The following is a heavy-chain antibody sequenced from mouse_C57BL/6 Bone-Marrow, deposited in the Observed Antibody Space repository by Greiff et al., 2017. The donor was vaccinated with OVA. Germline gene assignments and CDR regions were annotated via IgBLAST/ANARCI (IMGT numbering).Heavy chain of an antibody. Sequence: VKLQESGPGLVQPSQSLSITCTVSGFSLTSYGVHWVRQPPGKGLEWLGVIWSGGSTDYNAAFISRLSISKDNSKSQVFFKMNSLQADDTAIYYCAKPYYDYSHWYFDVWGTGTTVTVSS. CDR2: IWSGGST. V-gene: IGHV2-4*01. CDR3: AKPYYDYSHWYFDV. CDR1: GFSLTSYG. J-gene: IGHJ1*03. D-gene: IGHD2-4*01.